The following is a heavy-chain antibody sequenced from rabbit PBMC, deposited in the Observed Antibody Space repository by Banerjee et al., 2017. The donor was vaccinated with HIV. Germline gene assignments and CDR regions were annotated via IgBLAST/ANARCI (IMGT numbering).Heavy chain of an antibody. Sequence: EGSLTLTCTASGFSFSNKYVMCWVRQAPGKGLEWIACINTSSGNTVYASWAKGRFTISKTSSTTVTLQMTSLTAADTATYFCAREEYVGYDGYAFNLWGPGTLVTVS. J-gene: IGHJ4*01. CDR3: AREEYVGYDGYAFNL. D-gene: IGHD4-2*01. CDR1: GFSFSNKYV. CDR2: INTSSGNT. V-gene: IGHV1S45*01.